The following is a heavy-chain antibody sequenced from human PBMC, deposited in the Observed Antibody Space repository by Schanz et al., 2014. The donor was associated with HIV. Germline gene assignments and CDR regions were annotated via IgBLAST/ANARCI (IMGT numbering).Heavy chain of an antibody. CDR3: AREGPTVTPGYYYGMDV. V-gene: IGHV3-33*01. J-gene: IGHJ6*02. Sequence: QVQLVESGGGVVQPGRSLRLSCAASGFTFSNYGMHWVRQAPGKGLEWVAVIWYDGSKKYYADSVKGRFTISRDNSKNRLFLQMNSLRAEDSAMYYCAREGPTVTPGYYYGMDVWGQGTTVTVSS. D-gene: IGHD4-17*01. CDR1: GFTFSNYG. CDR2: IWYDGSKK.